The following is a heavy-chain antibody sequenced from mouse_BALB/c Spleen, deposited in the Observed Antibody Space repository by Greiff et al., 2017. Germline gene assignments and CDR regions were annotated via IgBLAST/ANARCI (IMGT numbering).Heavy chain of an antibody. V-gene: IGHV7-3*02. Sequence: EVMLVESGGGLVQPGGSLGLSCATSGFTFTDYYISWVRQPPGKALEWLGFIRNKANGYTTEYSASVKGRFTISRDNSQSILYLQMNTLRAEDSATYYCARDTLSYDGFDYWGQGTTLTVSS. CDR3: ARDTLSYDGFDY. D-gene: IGHD2-3*01. CDR2: IRNKANGYTT. J-gene: IGHJ2*01. CDR1: GFTFTDYY.